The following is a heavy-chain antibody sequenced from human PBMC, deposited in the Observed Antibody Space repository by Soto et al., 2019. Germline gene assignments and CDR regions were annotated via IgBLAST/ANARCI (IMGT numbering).Heavy chain of an antibody. CDR3: TRDLPHNWFDS. CDR2: ISNDGSDI. Sequence: EVHVVESGGGLVQPGGSLRLSCEASGATFANYWMHWVRQVPGKGLVWVSRISNDGSDITYADSVKGRFTASRDNTKNMVFLQMNNVTVADTAVYYCTRDLPHNWFDSGGQGTLVTVSS. CDR1: GATFANYW. V-gene: IGHV3-74*01. J-gene: IGHJ5*01.